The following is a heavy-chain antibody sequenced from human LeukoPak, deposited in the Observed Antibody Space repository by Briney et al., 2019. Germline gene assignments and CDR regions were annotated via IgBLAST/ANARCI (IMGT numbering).Heavy chain of an antibody. J-gene: IGHJ4*02. D-gene: IGHD3-16*01. Sequence: GGSLRLSCAASGFIFSSYWMSWVRQAPGKGLEWVANIKQDGSEKHYVDSVKGRFTISRDNAKNSLYLQMNSLRAEDTAVYYCARDVFVVGYFDYWGQGTLVTVSS. CDR2: IKQDGSEK. V-gene: IGHV3-7*01. CDR3: ARDVFVVGYFDY. CDR1: GFIFSSYW.